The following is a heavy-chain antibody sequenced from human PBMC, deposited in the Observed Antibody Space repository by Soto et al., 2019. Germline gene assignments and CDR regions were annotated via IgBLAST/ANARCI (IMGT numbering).Heavy chain of an antibody. J-gene: IGHJ5*02. Sequence: SETLSLTCSFSVGSIGSVDNYCAWIRQAPWKGLEWIGSVYYVGSPFYNPSLKSRVTMSIDTTKNQFSLNLPSVTATDTALYYCATIIIPGTRQTDFDTRGKGIPVPLSS. CDR3: ATIIIPGTRQTDFDT. V-gene: IGHV4-39*01. CDR1: VGSIGSVDNY. CDR2: VYYVGSP.